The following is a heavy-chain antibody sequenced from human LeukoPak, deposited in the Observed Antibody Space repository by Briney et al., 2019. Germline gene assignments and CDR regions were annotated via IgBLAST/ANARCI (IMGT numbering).Heavy chain of an antibody. CDR3: AREGIAVAAPFDY. V-gene: IGHV3-7*01. Sequence: QPGGSLRLSCAASGFSFTTYWMTWLRQAPGKGLEWVASINQDESDKWYVDAVKGRFTISRDNAKNSVDLQMNSLRVEDTAVYYCAREGIAVAAPFDYWGQGTLVTVSS. CDR1: GFSFTTYW. CDR2: INQDESDK. J-gene: IGHJ4*02. D-gene: IGHD6-19*01.